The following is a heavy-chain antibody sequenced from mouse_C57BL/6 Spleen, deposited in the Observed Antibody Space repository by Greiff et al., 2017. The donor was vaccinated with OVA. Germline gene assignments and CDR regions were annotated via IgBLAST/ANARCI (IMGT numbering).Heavy chain of an antibody. Sequence: QVQLQQSGAELARPGASVKMSCKASGYTFTSYTMHWVKQRPGQGLEWIGYINPSSGYTKYNQKFKDKATLTADKSSSTAYMQLSSLTSEDSAVYDCARRGDGNSWFAYWGQGTLVTVSA. D-gene: IGHD2-1*01. V-gene: IGHV1-4*01. CDR1: GYTFTSYT. CDR3: ARRGDGNSWFAY. J-gene: IGHJ3*01. CDR2: INPSSGYT.